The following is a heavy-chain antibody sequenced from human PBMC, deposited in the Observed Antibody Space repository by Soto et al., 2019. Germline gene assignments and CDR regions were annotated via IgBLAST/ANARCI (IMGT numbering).Heavy chain of an antibody. CDR2: IYRTGGT. J-gene: IGHJ4*02. CDR3: ASRDPGTSVDY. CDR1: GGSFTSNNW. Sequence: QVQLQESDPGLVKPSGTLSLTCAVSGGSFTSNNWWTWVRQPPGQGLEWIGEIYRTGGTNYNPSLKSRVTISLDKSENQFSLKVTSPTAADTTVYYCASRDPGTSVDYWGQGTLVTVSS. V-gene: IGHV4-4*02. D-gene: IGHD1-7*01.